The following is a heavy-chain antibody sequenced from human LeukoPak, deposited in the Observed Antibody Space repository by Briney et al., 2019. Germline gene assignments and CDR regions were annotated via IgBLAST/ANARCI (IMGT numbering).Heavy chain of an antibody. CDR1: GGSISSYY. V-gene: IGHV4-59*01. CDR3: ARDSSGYYDRAFDI. CDR2: IYYSGST. J-gene: IGHJ3*02. D-gene: IGHD3-22*01. Sequence: SETLSLTCTVSGGSISSYYWSWIRQPPGKGLEWIGYIYYSGSTNYSPSLKSRVTISVDTSKNQFSLKLSSVTAADTAVYYCARDSSGYYDRAFDIWGQGTMVTVSS.